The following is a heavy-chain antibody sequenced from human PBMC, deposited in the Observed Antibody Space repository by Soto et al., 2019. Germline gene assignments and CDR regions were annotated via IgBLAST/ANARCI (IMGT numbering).Heavy chain of an antibody. D-gene: IGHD3-10*01. CDR3: ARGNYYGSGPYGMDV. V-gene: IGHV3-64*02. CDR1: GFTFSSYA. CDR2: ISSNGGST. Sequence: PGGSLRLSCAASGFTFSSYAMHWVRQAPGKGLEYVSAISSNGGSTYYADSVKGRFTISRDNSKNTLYLQMGSLRAEDMAVYYCARGNYYGSGPYGMDVWGQGTTVTVSS. J-gene: IGHJ6*02.